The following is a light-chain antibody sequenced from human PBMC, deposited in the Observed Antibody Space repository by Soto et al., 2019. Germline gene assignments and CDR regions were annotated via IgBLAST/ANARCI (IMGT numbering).Light chain of an antibody. CDR2: GAF. CDR3: QPYASSPLT. V-gene: IGKV3-20*01. J-gene: IGKJ4*01. Sequence: EIVLTQSPGTLSLSPGEKATLSYKASHSVSRSYLAWYQQKFGQAPRLLIYGAFSRATGIPDRFSGSGSGTDCTLTLSRLEPEDFAVYYCQPYASSPLTFGGGTKVEIK. CDR1: HSVSRSY.